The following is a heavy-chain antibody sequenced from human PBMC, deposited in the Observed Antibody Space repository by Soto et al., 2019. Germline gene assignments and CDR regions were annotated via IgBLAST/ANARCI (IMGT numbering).Heavy chain of an antibody. D-gene: IGHD6-19*01. CDR3: ARAEGSGWYSGAFDI. Sequence: PSQPLSLTCAISGDSVSSNSAAWTWIRQSPSRGFEWLGRTYYRSKWYNDYAVSVKSRISINPDTSENHFSLQLNSVTPEDAAVYYCARAEGSGWYSGAFDIWGQGTMVTVSS. J-gene: IGHJ3*02. CDR1: GDSVSSNSAA. V-gene: IGHV6-1*01. CDR2: TYYRSKWYN.